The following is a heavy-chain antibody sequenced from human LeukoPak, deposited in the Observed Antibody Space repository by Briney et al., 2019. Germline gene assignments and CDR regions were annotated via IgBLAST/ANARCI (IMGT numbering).Heavy chain of an antibody. CDR1: GGSVSSGSYY. J-gene: IGHJ4*02. V-gene: IGHV4-61*01. Sequence: SETLSLTCTVSGGSVSSGSYYWSWIRQPPGKGLEWIGYIYYSGSTNYNPSLKSRATISVDTSKNQFSLKLSSVTAADTAVYYCARGGRYFDWLLPYYFDYWGQGTLVTVSS. CDR3: ARGGRYFDWLLPYYFDY. CDR2: IYYSGST. D-gene: IGHD3-9*01.